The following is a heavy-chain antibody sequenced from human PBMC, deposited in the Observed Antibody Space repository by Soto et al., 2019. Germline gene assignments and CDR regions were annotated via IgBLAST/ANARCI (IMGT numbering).Heavy chain of an antibody. J-gene: IGHJ4*02. V-gene: IGHV1-69*01. D-gene: IGHD3-3*01. CDR3: ARGTALQPESSPYDFWSGGAYYFDY. Sequence: ASVKVSCKASGGTFSSYAISWVRQAPGQGLEWMGGIIPIFGTANYAQKFQGRVTITADESTSTAYMELSSLRSEDTAVYYCARGTALQPESSPYDFWSGGAYYFDYWGQGTLVTVSS. CDR1: GGTFSSYA. CDR2: IIPIFGTA.